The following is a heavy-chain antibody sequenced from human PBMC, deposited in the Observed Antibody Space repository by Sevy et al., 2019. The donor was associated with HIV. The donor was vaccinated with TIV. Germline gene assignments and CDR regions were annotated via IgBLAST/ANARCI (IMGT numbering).Heavy chain of an antibody. CDR2: IQYDGSNK. J-gene: IGHJ4*02. V-gene: IGHV3-30*02. CDR1: GFSFSSYG. Sequence: GGSLRLSCAASGFSFSSYGMHWVRQAPGKGLEWMSYIQYDGSNKDYADSVKGRFTISRDNSKNTLYLQRNSRRVEDTGVFYCVKEGGGGGGDHWGQGTLVTVSS. D-gene: IGHD3-16*01. CDR3: VKEGGGGGGDH.